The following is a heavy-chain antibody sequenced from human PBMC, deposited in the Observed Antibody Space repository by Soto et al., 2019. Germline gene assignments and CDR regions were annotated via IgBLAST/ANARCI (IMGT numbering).Heavy chain of an antibody. CDR2: INHSGST. Sequence: SETLSLTCAFYGESFRGYYWTWIRQPPGKGLEWIGEINHSGSTNYNTSLKSRVTISVDTSKNQFSLKLSSVTAADTAVYYCARDRRSYSDYFDYWGQGTLVTVSS. CDR3: ARDRRSYSDYFDY. D-gene: IGHD1-26*01. V-gene: IGHV4-34*01. J-gene: IGHJ4*02. CDR1: GESFRGYY.